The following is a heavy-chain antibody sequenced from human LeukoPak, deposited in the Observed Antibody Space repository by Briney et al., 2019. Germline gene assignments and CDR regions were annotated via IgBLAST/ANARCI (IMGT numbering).Heavy chain of an antibody. D-gene: IGHD1-26*01. Sequence: SETLSLTCAVYGGSFSGYYWSWIRQPPGKGLERIGEINHSGSTNYNPSLKSRVTISVDTSKNQFSLKLSSVTAADTAVYYCARSAGGASFYYWGQGTPVTVSS. CDR3: ARSAGGASFYY. J-gene: IGHJ4*02. V-gene: IGHV4-34*01. CDR1: GGSFSGYY. CDR2: INHSGST.